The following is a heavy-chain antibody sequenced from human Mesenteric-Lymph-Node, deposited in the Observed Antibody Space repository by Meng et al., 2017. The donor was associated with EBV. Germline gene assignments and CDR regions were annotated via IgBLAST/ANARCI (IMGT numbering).Heavy chain of an antibody. D-gene: IGHD2-2*01. Sequence: QVQPQQRGAGLCEPSETLSLTCAVYGGSFSGYYWTWIRQPPGKGLEWVGEINYRGSTNYNPSLKSRVTISVDTSKSQLYLKLSSVTAADTAVYYCARGVNPAYWGQGTLVTVSS. CDR1: GGSFSGYY. CDR2: INYRGST. V-gene: IGHV4-34*01. CDR3: ARGVNPAY. J-gene: IGHJ4*02.